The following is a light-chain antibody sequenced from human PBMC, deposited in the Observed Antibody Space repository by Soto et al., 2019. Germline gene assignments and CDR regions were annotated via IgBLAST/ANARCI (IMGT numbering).Light chain of an antibody. CDR2: VAS. CDR3: QKYKKWPPQYT. V-gene: IGKV3-15*01. CDR1: RSRNSD. J-gene: IGKJ2*01. Sequence: EIVMTQSPVTLSVSPGERATLSCGPSRSRNSDLPWYRRKPGQVPRLLIYVASTRAKDIPARISRSGSGTNFTLTISSLQSEDIAVYFCQKYKKWPPQYTFRQGTKLEIK.